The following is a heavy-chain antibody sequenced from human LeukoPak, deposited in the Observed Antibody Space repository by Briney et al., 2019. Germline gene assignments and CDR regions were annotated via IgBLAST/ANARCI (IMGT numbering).Heavy chain of an antibody. CDR2: ISWNSGSI. J-gene: IGHJ4*02. Sequence: VRSLRLSCAASGFTFDDYAMHWVRQAPGKGLEWVSGISWNSGSIGYADSVKGRFTISRDNAKNSLYLQMNSLRAEDMALYYCAKVAFGGIAVAGPFDYWGQGTLVTVSS. CDR3: AKVAFGGIAVAGPFDY. D-gene: IGHD6-19*01. CDR1: GFTFDDYA. V-gene: IGHV3-9*03.